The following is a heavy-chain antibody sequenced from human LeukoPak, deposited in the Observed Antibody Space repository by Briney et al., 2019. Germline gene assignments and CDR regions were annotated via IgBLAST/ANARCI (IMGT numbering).Heavy chain of an antibody. V-gene: IGHV1-18*01. CDR3: ARDYFYSGSYGWFDP. Sequence: ASVKVSCKASGYTFTSYGISWVRQAPGLGLEWMGWISVYNGNTHYAQKLQGRVTITRDTSASTAYMELSSLRSEDTAVYYCARDYFYSGSYGWFDPWGQGTLVTVSS. D-gene: IGHD1-26*01. CDR1: GYTFTSYG. J-gene: IGHJ5*02. CDR2: ISVYNGNT.